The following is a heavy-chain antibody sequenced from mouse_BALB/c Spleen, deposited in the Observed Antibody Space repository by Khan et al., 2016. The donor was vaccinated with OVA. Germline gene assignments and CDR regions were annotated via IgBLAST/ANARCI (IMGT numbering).Heavy chain of an antibody. CDR1: GFSLTTYG. D-gene: IGHD2-14*01. J-gene: IGHJ3*01. Sequence: QVQLKESGPGLVQPSQSLSITCTVSGFSLTTYGVHWDRQSPGKGLEWLGLIWSGGNTDYNAAFISRLSITKDNSKSQVFFKMNSLQADDTAMYYCARNSYMYDFTYWGQGTLVTVSA. CDR2: IWSGGNT. V-gene: IGHV2-2*01. CDR3: ARNSYMYDFTY.